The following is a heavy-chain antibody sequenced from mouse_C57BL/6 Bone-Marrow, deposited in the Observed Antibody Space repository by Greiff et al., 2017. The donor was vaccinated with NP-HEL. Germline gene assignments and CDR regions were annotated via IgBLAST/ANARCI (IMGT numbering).Heavy chain of an antibody. CDR3: ARYYSNYWYFDV. V-gene: IGHV1-64*01. Sequence: QVQLQQPGAELVKPGASVKLSCKASGYTFTSYWMHWVKQRPGQGLEWIGMIHPNSGSTNYNEKFKSKATLTVDKSSSTAYMQLSSLTSEDSAAYYCARYYSNYWYFDVWGTGTTVTVSS. CDR1: GYTFTSYW. J-gene: IGHJ1*03. CDR2: IHPNSGST. D-gene: IGHD2-5*01.